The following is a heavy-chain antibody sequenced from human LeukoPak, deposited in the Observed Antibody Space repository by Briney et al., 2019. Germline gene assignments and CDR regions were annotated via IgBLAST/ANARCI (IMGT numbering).Heavy chain of an antibody. CDR1: GYTFTSYG. CDR3: ARSLGDNWFDP. D-gene: IGHD3-16*01. CDR2: IIPIFGTA. V-gene: IGHV1-69*05. Sequence: SVKVSCKASGYTFTSYGISWVRQAPGQGLEWMGGIIPIFGTANYAQKFQGRVTITTDESTSTAYMELSSLRSEDTAVYYCARSLGDNWFDPWGQGTLVAVSS. J-gene: IGHJ5*02.